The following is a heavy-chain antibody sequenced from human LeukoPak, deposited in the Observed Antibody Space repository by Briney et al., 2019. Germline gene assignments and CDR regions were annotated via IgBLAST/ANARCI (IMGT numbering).Heavy chain of an antibody. CDR2: ISYDGSNK. CDR1: GLTFSSYG. Sequence: PGGSLRLSCAASGLTFSSYGMHWVRQAPGKGLEWVAVISYDGSNKYYADSVKGRFTISRDNSKNTLYLQMNSLRAEDTAVYYCAKDLRRYCSGGSCYIDYWGQGTLVTVSS. CDR3: AKDLRRYCSGGSCYIDY. D-gene: IGHD2-15*01. J-gene: IGHJ4*02. V-gene: IGHV3-30*18.